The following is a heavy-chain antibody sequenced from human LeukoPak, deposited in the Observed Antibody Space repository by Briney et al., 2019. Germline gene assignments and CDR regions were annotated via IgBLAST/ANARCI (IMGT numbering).Heavy chain of an antibody. V-gene: IGHV3-48*04. Sequence: SGGSLRLSCVASGFTFSTYTFNWVRQAPGKGLEWLSYISSGGLTIFHADSVKGRFTISRDNTKNAIYLDMTNLRAEDTTVYYCARDFDYGDYIDFWGQGTLVAVSS. CDR3: ARDFDYGDYIDF. CDR2: ISSGGLTI. D-gene: IGHD4/OR15-4a*01. CDR1: GFTFSTYT. J-gene: IGHJ4*02.